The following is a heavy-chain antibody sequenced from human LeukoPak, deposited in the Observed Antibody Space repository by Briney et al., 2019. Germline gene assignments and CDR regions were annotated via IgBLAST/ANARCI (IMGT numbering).Heavy chain of an antibody. V-gene: IGHV4-34*01. D-gene: IGHD3-10*01. CDR2: INHSGST. CDR1: GGSFSGYY. J-gene: IGHJ6*02. CDR3: ARDRGLDSNGMDV. Sequence: SETLSLTCAVYGGSFSGYYWSWIRQPPGKGLEWIGEINHSGSTNYNPSLKSRVTISVDTSKNQFSLKLSSVTAADTAVYYCARDRGLDSNGMDVWGQGTTVTVSS.